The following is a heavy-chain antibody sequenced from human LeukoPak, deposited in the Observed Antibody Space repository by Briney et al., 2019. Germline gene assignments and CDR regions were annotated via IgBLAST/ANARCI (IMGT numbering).Heavy chain of an antibody. CDR2: IKTDGSTT. CDR1: GFTFSSYW. J-gene: IGHJ3*02. CDR3: AKVQYSSGWYSDAFDI. Sequence: GGSLRLSCAASGFTFSSYWMHWVRQAPGKGLVWVSRIKTDGSTTSYADSVKDRFTISRDNSKNTLYLQMNSLRAEDTAVYYCAKVQYSSGWYSDAFDIWGQGTMVTVSS. D-gene: IGHD6-19*01. V-gene: IGHV3-74*01.